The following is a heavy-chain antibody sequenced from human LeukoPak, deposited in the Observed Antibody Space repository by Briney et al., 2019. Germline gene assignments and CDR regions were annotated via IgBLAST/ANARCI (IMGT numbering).Heavy chain of an antibody. D-gene: IGHD3-10*01. J-gene: IGHJ6*02. CDR3: ARANYGSGSYYRIYYYGMDV. CDR2: IYHSGST. V-gene: IGHV4-4*02. CDR1: GGSISSSNW. Sequence: PSETLSLTCAVSGGSISSSNWWSWVRQPPGKGLEWIGEIYHSGSTNYNPSLKSRVTISVDKSKNQFSLKLSSVTAADTAVYYCARANYGSGSYYRIYYYGMDVWGQGTTVTVSS.